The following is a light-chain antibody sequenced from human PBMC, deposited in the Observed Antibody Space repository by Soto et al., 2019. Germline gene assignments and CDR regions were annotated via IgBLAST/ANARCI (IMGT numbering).Light chain of an antibody. J-gene: IGLJ2*01. CDR1: SSDVGTYNF. CDR3: SSYTSTNTLYVV. CDR2: EVS. V-gene: IGLV2-14*01. Sequence: QSVLTQPASMSGSPGQSITISCTGTSSDVGTYNFISWYQQHPGKAPQLMIYEVSNRPSGVSNRFSGSKSGNTASLTISGLQAEDEADYYCSSYTSTNTLYVVFGGGTKLTVL.